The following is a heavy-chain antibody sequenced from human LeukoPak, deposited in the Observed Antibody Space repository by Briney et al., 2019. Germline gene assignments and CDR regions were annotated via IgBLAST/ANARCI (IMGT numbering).Heavy chain of an antibody. CDR3: VAQAGLTYDDISFDS. J-gene: IGHJ5*01. V-gene: IGHV3-11*01. D-gene: IGHD3-22*01. CDR1: RLKISDYS. CDR2: INNGGGVI. Sequence: PGGSLRLSCAVSRLKISDYSMSWIRQSPGKGLEWISSINNGGGVIQYADSVKGRFIVSRDNTKNSLYLEMNSLTADDTAVYFCVAQAGLTYDDISFDSWGQGTLVTVSS.